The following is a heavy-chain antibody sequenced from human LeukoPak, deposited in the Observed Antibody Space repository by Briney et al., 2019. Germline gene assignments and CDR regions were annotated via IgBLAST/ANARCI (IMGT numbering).Heavy chain of an antibody. D-gene: IGHD6-6*01. Sequence: SETLSLTCTVSGGSISSYYWSWIRQPPGKGLEWIGYIYYSGSTNYNPSLKSRVNISVDTSKNQFSLKLSSVTAADTAVYYCARGMVAARPWRWFDPWGQGTLVTVSS. V-gene: IGHV4-59*01. CDR2: IYYSGST. J-gene: IGHJ5*02. CDR3: ARGMVAARPWRWFDP. CDR1: GGSISSYY.